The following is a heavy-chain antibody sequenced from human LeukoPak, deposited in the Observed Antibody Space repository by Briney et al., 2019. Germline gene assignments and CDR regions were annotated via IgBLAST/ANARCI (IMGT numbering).Heavy chain of an antibody. CDR2: INPNSGGT. J-gene: IGHJ4*02. D-gene: IGHD6-13*01. CDR1: GYTFTSYD. Sequence: ASVKVSCKASGYTFTSYDINWVRQAPGQGLEWMGWINPNSGGTNYAQKFQGRVTMTRDTSISTAYMELSRLRSDDTAVYYCAVHHSSSWIFDYWGQGTLVTVSS. V-gene: IGHV1-2*02. CDR3: AVHHSSSWIFDY.